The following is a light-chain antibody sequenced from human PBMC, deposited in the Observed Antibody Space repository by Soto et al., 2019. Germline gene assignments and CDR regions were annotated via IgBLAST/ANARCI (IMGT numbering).Light chain of an antibody. CDR3: ISYTTSSTLYV. V-gene: IGLV2-14*01. CDR2: EVS. Sequence: QSVLTRPASVSGSPGQSITISCTGTSSDVGGYKFVSWYQQHSGKAPKLIIYEVSNRPSGVSNRFSGSKSGNTASLTISGLQPEDEADYYCISYTTSSTLYVFGTGTKLTVL. J-gene: IGLJ1*01. CDR1: SSDVGGYKF.